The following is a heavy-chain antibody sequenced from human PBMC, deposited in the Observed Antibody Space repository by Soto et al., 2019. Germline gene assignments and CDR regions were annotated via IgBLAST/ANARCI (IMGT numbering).Heavy chain of an antibody. CDR1: GGFVNSDTHS. D-gene: IGHD2-2*01. J-gene: IGHJ6*02. Sequence: ETLSLTCTVSGGFVNSDTHSWSWIRQTPGKRLEWIGFIYSGGSTKNPSLRSRVTMSVDTSKNQFSLKLRSVIVADTAVYHCARFVRSCSATTCSARADVWGQGITVTVSS. CDR3: ARFVRSCSATTCSARADV. CDR2: IYSGGST. V-gene: IGHV4-61*01.